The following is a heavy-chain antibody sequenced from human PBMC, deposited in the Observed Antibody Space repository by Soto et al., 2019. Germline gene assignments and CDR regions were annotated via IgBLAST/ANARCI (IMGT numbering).Heavy chain of an antibody. CDR1: GDTFSSYT. Sequence: QVQLVQSGAEVKKPGSSVKVSCKASGDTFSSYTISWVRQAPGQGLEWMGRIIPILGIANYAQKFQGRVTITADKSTSTAYMELSSLRSEDTAVYYCAREDYYDLTYGMDVWGQGTTVTVSS. D-gene: IGHD3-22*01. V-gene: IGHV1-69*08. CDR2: IIPILGIA. J-gene: IGHJ6*02. CDR3: AREDYYDLTYGMDV.